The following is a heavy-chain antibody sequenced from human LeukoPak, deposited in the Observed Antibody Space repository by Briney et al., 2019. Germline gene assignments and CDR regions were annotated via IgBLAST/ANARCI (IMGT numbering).Heavy chain of an antibody. J-gene: IGHJ4*02. D-gene: IGHD3-10*01. V-gene: IGHV1-18*01. CDR3: AREDHRFGEYFFDY. CDR1: GGTFSSYA. CDR2: ISAYNGNT. Sequence: ASVKVSCKASGGTFSSYAISWVRQAPGQGLEWMGWISAYNGNTNYAQKLQGRVTMTTDTSTSTAYMELRSLRYDDTAVYYCAREDHRFGEYFFDYWGQGTLVTVSS.